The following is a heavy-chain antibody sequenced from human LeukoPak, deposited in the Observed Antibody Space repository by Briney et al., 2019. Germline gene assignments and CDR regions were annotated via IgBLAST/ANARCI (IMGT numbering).Heavy chain of an antibody. V-gene: IGHV4-4*07. D-gene: IGHD3-10*01. CDR2: GSTSGST. Sequence: SETLSLTCAVSGASISSYYWSWIRQPAGKGLEWIGRGSTSGSTNYNPSLKSRVSMSVETSKNQFSLKLSPVTAADTAVYYCARDSYFGSGNYYIDYWGQGTLVTVSS. CDR3: ARDSYFGSGNYYIDY. CDR1: GASISSYY. J-gene: IGHJ4*02.